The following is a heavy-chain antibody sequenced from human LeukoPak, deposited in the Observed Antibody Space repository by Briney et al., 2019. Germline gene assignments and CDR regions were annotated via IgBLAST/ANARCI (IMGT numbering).Heavy chain of an antibody. V-gene: IGHV4-34*01. Sequence: SETLSLTCAVYGGSFSGYYWSWIRQPPGKGLEWIEEINHSGSTNYNPSLKSRVTISVDTSKNQFSLKLSSVTAADTAVYYCARGRITMVRGVRRYYGMDVWGKGTTVTVSS. D-gene: IGHD3-10*01. J-gene: IGHJ6*04. CDR2: INHSGST. CDR3: ARGRITMVRGVRRYYGMDV. CDR1: GGSFSGYY.